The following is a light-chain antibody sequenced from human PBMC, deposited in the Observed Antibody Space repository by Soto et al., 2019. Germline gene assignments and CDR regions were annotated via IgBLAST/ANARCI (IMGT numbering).Light chain of an antibody. CDR3: CSYAGSYTLV. CDR1: SSDVGGYNY. V-gene: IGLV2-11*01. J-gene: IGLJ2*01. CDR2: DVS. Sequence: QSALTQPRSVSGSPGQSVTISCTGTSSDVGGYNYVSWYQQHPGKAPKLMIYDVSTRPSGVPDRFSGSKSVNTASLTISGLQAEDEADYYCCSYAGSYTLVFGGGTKLTVL.